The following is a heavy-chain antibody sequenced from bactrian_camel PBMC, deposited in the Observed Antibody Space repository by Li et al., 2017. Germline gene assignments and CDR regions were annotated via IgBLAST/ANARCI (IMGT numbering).Heavy chain of an antibody. V-gene: IGHV3S32*01. D-gene: IGHD2*01. CDR2: MYTGFGGGNI. CDR3: AAGACELFTYCSGGDCRPDFGY. CDR1: GRSNENYF. J-gene: IGHJ6*01. Sequence: VQLVESGGGSVQAGGSLRLSCAISGRSNENYFLAWFRQPPGREREGVAAMYTGFGGGNIYYDDSVKGRFTISQDNSKNTLFLQMNVLRPEDTAMYYCAAGACELFTYCSGGDCRPDFGYWGQGTQVTVS.